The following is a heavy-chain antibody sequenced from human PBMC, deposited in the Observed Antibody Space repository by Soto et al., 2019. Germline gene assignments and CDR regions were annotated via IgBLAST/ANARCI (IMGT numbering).Heavy chain of an antibody. CDR3: AKGYCSSTSCYYYYYMDV. Sequence: EVQLLESGGGLVQPGGSLRLSCAASGFTFSSYAMSWVRQAPGKGLEWVSAISGSGGSTYYAASVKGRFTISRDNAKNTLYLQMNSLRAEDTAVYYCAKGYCSSTSCYYYYYMDVWGKGTTVTVSS. V-gene: IGHV3-23*01. D-gene: IGHD2-2*01. J-gene: IGHJ6*03. CDR2: ISGSGGST. CDR1: GFTFSSYA.